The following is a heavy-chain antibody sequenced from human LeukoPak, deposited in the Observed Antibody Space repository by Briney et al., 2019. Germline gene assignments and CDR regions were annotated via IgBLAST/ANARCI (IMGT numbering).Heavy chain of an antibody. CDR2: INHSGST. V-gene: IGHV4-34*01. Sequence: SETLSLTCAVYGGSFSGYYWSWIRQPPGKGLEWIGEINHSGSTNYNPSLKSRVTISVDTSKNQFSLKLSSVTAADTAVYYCARLRSYYDTLTGCGVWDYWGQGTLVTVSS. D-gene: IGHD3-9*01. CDR1: GGSFSGYY. CDR3: ARLRSYYDTLTGCGVWDY. J-gene: IGHJ4*02.